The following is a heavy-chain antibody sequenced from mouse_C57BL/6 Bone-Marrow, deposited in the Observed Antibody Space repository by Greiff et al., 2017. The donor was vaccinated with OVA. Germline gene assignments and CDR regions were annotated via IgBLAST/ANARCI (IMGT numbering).Heavy chain of an antibody. CDR1: GYTFTSYG. CDR2: IYPRSGNT. D-gene: IGHD2-4*01. Sequence: QVQLQQSGAELARPGASVKLSCKASGYTFTSYGISWVKQRTGQGLEWIGEIYPRSGNTYYNEKFKGKATLTADKSSSTAYMELRSLTSEDSAVYFCARSNYDYESWFAYWGQGTLVTVSA. CDR3: ARSNYDYESWFAY. J-gene: IGHJ3*01. V-gene: IGHV1-81*01.